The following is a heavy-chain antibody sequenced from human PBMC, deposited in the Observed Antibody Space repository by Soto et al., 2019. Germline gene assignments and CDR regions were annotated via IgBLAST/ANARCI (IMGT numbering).Heavy chain of an antibody. V-gene: IGHV1-2*04. CDR2: INPNSGGT. D-gene: IGHD3-22*01. CDR1: GYTFTGYY. J-gene: IGHJ4*02. Sequence: QGQVLQSRAEVKKPGATVKVSCKAPGYTFTGYYVHWVRQAPGQALEWMGWINPNSGGTNYAQKIQGWVTMTRVTYINKGYKGLSMLTSDDRPVYSCARECRDDYYERGAEECDFDYWGQGTLVTVSS. CDR3: ARECRDDYYERGAEECDFDY.